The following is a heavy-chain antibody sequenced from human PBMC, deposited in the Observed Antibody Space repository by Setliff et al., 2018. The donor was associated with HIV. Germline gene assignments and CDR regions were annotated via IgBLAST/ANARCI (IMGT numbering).Heavy chain of an antibody. CDR1: GGSINSYY. D-gene: IGHD3-10*01. CDR2: IYASGGN. V-gene: IGHV4-4*08. Sequence: SETLSLTCTVSGGSINSYYWSWIRQPPGKGLEWIGYIYASGGNNYNPSLKSRVTISVDTSKNQFSLNLSSVTAADTAVYYCARAHYYGSGFMDVWGRGTTVTVSS. J-gene: IGHJ6*04. CDR3: ARAHYYGSGFMDV.